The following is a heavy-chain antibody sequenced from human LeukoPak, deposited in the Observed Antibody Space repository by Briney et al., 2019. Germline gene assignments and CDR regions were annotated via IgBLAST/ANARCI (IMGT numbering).Heavy chain of an antibody. CDR1: GYTFTSYG. V-gene: IGHV1-2*06. D-gene: IGHD3-22*01. Sequence: ASVKVSCKASGYTFTSYGISWVRQAPGQGLEWMGRINPNSGGTNYAQKFQGRVTMTRDTSISTAYMELSRLRSDDTAVYYCAAYDRVTYDAFDIWGQGTMVTVSS. CDR3: AAYDRVTYDAFDI. CDR2: INPNSGGT. J-gene: IGHJ3*02.